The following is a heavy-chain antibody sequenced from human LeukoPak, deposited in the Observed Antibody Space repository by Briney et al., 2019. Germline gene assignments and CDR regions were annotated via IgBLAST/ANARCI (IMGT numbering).Heavy chain of an antibody. CDR3: ARDQGYRYGYGDFDY. D-gene: IGHD5-18*01. J-gene: IGHJ4*02. CDR1: GGTFRSYA. CDR2: IIPIFGTA. Sequence: SVNVSCKASGGTFRSYAISWVRQAPGQGLEGMGGIIPIFGTATYAQKFQGRVTITADESTSTAYMELSSLRSEDTAVYYCARDQGYRYGYGDFDYWGQGTLVTVSS. V-gene: IGHV1-69*13.